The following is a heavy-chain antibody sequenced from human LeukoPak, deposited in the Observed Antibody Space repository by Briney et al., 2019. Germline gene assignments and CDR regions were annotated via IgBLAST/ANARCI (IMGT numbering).Heavy chain of an antibody. J-gene: IGHJ4*02. CDR2: INPNSGGT. D-gene: IGHD2-15*01. Sequence: ASVKVSCKASGYTFTGYYMHWVRQAPGQGLEWMGWINPNSGGTSYAQKFQGWVTMTRDTSISTAYMELSRLRSDDTAVYYCARGNSGGSHNYFDYWGQGTLVTVSS. CDR3: ARGNSGGSHNYFDY. CDR1: GYTFTGYY. V-gene: IGHV1-2*04.